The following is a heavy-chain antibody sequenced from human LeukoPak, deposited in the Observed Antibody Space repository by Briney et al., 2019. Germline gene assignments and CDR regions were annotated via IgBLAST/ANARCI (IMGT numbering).Heavy chain of an antibody. D-gene: IGHD3-10*01. V-gene: IGHV3-33*01. CDR2: IWYDGSNK. J-gene: IGHJ4*02. CDR3: ARDSFGLQDS. Sequence: PGGFLRLSCAASGFTFSSFGMHWVRQAPGKGLEWVAVIWYDGSNKYYADSVKGRFTISRDNSKNTLYLQMNSLRAEDTAVYYCARDSFGLQDSWGQGTLVTVSS. CDR1: GFTFSSFG.